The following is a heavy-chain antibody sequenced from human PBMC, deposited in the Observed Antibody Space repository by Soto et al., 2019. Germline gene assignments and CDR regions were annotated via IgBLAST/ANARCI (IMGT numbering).Heavy chain of an antibody. Sequence: PSETLSLICAVYRESVSCYYWSWIRQPPAKGLEWIVEINHSGSTNYNPSLKSRVTISVDTSKNQFSLNLSSVTAADTAVYYCARGHYDFWSGLNWFDPWGQGTLVTVSS. CDR2: INHSGST. J-gene: IGHJ5*02. D-gene: IGHD3-3*01. CDR3: ARGHYDFWSGLNWFDP. CDR1: RESVSCYY. V-gene: IGHV4-34*01.